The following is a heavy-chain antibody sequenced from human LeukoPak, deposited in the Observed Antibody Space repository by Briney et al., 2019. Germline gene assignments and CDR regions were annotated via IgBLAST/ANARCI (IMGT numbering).Heavy chain of an antibody. D-gene: IGHD6-13*01. J-gene: IGHJ3*02. CDR1: GGSVSSGSYY. V-gene: IGHV4-61*01. Sequence: SETLSLTCTVSGGSVSSGSYYWSWIRQPPGKGLEWIGYIYYSGSTNYNPSLKSRVTTSVDTSKNQFSLKLSSVTAADTAVYYCARDSPYSSSWQSDAFDIWGQGTMVTVSS. CDR2: IYYSGST. CDR3: ARDSPYSSSWQSDAFDI.